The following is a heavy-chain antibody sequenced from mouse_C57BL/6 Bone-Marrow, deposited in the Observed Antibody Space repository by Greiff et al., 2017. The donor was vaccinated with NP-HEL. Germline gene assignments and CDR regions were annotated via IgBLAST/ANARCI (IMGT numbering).Heavy chain of an antibody. CDR1: GYTFTSYW. V-gene: IGHV1-5*01. CDR2: IYPGNSDT. Sequence: VQLQQSGTVLARPGASVKMSCKTSGYTFTSYWMHWVKQRPGQGLEWIGAIYPGNSDTSYNQKFKGKAKLTAVTSASTAYMELSSLTNEDSAVYYCTSPTSRYWYFDVWGTGTTVTVSS. D-gene: IGHD4-1*02. CDR3: TSPTSRYWYFDV. J-gene: IGHJ1*03.